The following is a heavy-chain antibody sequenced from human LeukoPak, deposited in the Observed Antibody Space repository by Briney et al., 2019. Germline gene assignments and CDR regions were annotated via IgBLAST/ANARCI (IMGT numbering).Heavy chain of an antibody. Sequence: SETLSLTCAVYGGSFSGYYWSWIRQPPWKRLDWIGEINHRGSTNYHPSLKSRVTISVDTSKNQFSLNLNSMTAADTAVYYCAREGSATARPFGSNDCWGQGTLVTVSS. J-gene: IGHJ4*02. CDR2: INHRGST. D-gene: IGHD6-6*01. CDR3: AREGSATARPFGSNDC. V-gene: IGHV4-34*01. CDR1: GGSFSGYY.